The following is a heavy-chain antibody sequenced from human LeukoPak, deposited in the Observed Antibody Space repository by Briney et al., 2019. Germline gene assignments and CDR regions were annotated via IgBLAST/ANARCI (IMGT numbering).Heavy chain of an antibody. CDR1: GGSISSSSYY. J-gene: IGHJ3*02. V-gene: IGHV4-39*07. D-gene: IGHD3-3*01. CDR3: ARDRGYDFWSGYYRDHDAFDI. Sequence: PSETLSLTCTVSGGSISSSSYYWGWIRQPPGKGLEWIGSIYYSGSTYYNPSLKSRVTISVDTSKNQFSLKLSSVTAADTAVYYCARDRGYDFWSGYYRDHDAFDIWGQGTMVTVSS. CDR2: IYYSGST.